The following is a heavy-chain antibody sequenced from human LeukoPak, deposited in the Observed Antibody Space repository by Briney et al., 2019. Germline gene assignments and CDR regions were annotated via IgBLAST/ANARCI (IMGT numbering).Heavy chain of an antibody. J-gene: IGHJ3*02. CDR3: ARDQIPPDDAFDI. CDR2: ISSSTDYI. Sequence: GGSLRLSCAASGFTFSSYSMNWVRQAPGEGLEWVSCISSSTDYIYYADSVKGRFTISRDNAKNSLYLQMNSLRAEDTAIYFCARDQIPPDDAFDIWGQGTMVTVSS. V-gene: IGHV3-21*01. D-gene: IGHD1-14*01. CDR1: GFTFSSYS.